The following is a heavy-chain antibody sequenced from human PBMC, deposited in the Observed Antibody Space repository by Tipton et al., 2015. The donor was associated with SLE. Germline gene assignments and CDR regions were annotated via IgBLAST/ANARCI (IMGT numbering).Heavy chain of an antibody. V-gene: IGHV4-31*03. D-gene: IGHD3-10*01. CDR3: ASPGGGTGSFDAFDI. Sequence: LRLSCTVSNASINSVGYYWTWIRQHPGKALEWIGYIYYNGNTYYNPSLKSRATISADTSNNEFSLRLTSVTAADTAIYYCASPGGGTGSFDAFDICGQGTMFSVSS. CDR2: IYYNGNT. CDR1: NASINSVGYY. J-gene: IGHJ3*02.